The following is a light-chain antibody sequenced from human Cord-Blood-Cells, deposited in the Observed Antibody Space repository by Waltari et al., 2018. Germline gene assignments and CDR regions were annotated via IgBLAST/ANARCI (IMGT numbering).Light chain of an antibody. J-gene: IGLJ1*01. V-gene: IGLV3-19*01. Sequence: SSELTQDPAVSVALGQTVRITCQGDSLRSYYASWYQQKPGQAPVLVIYGKKNRPSGSPHRFSGSSSGNTASLTITGAQAEDEADYYCNSRDSSGNHYVFGTGTKVTVL. CDR3: NSRDSSGNHYV. CDR1: SLRSYY. CDR2: GKK.